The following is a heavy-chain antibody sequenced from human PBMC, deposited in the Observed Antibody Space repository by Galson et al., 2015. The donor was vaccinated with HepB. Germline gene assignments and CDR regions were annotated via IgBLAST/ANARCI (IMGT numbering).Heavy chain of an antibody. Sequence: SLRLSCAASGFTFSGSAIHWVRQASGKGPEWVGRIRSKANNYATTYVASLKGRFIISRDDSKNTSYLHMIRLKTEDTAVYYCTRMGDLPGYSSRWGQGTLVTVSS. J-gene: IGHJ4*02. D-gene: IGHD6-19*01. V-gene: IGHV3-73*01. CDR3: TRMGDLPGYSSR. CDR2: IRSKANNYAT. CDR1: GFTFSGSA.